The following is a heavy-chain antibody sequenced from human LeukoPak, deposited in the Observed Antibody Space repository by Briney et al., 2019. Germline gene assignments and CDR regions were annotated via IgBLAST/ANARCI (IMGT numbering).Heavy chain of an antibody. Sequence: GGSLKLSCVASGFTFTSDAMNWVRQAPGKGLEWVSSTVSRGTTQYADSVKGRFTVSRDTSKNTLYLQMNSLRADDTAVYYCAKCSTSAYTTGWCNWIDPWGQGTLVTVSS. V-gene: IGHV3-23*01. D-gene: IGHD6-19*01. J-gene: IGHJ5*02. CDR1: GFTFTSDA. CDR3: AKCSTSAYTTGWCNWIDP. CDR2: TVSRGTT.